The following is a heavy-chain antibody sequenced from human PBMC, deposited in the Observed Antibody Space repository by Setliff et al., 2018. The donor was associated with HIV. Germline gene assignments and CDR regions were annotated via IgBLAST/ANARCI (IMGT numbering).Heavy chain of an antibody. J-gene: IGHJ6*03. Sequence: PGGSLRLSCAVSGLTFSRYGFHWVRQVPGKGLDWVTFIQYDESNKYYADSVKGRFTISRDNSKNTLYLQMSSLRAEDTAVYYCVKARVDGDYYYYYYMDVWGKGTTVTVSS. D-gene: IGHD4-17*01. CDR3: VKARVDGDYYYYYYMDV. CDR2: IQYDESNK. CDR1: GLTFSRYG. V-gene: IGHV3-30*02.